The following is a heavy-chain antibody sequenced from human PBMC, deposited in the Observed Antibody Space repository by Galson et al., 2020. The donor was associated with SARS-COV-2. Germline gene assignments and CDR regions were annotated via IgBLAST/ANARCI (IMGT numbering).Heavy chain of an antibody. Sequence: GESLKISCAASGFTFRNYAMTWVRQAPGKGLEWVATVSGNGGSASYADSVQGRFTISRDNSKNTMYLQMKGLRAADTAVYYCAKHPVFIIVLTDSSGSYYMDVWGKGTTVTVSS. D-gene: IGHD1-20*01. CDR3: AKHPVFIIVLTDSSGSYYMDV. J-gene: IGHJ6*03. CDR1: GFTFRNYA. CDR2: VSGNGGSA. V-gene: IGHV3-23*01.